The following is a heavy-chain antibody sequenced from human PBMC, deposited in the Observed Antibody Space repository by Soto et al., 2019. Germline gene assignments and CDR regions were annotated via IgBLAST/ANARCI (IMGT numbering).Heavy chain of an antibody. V-gene: IGHV1-3*01. CDR1: GYTFSNYA. Sequence: QVQLVQSGAEVKKPGASVKLSCKASGYTFSNYAVQWVRQAPGQSLEWVGWIHAGNGDTKYSQKLHDRVTITRDTAASTAYMELSTLRSEDTAIYYCARVPRYTSDIVQVPAVMYEDWFVPWGQGTLVTVSS. D-gene: IGHD2-2*01. CDR3: ARVPRYTSDIVQVPAVMYEDWFVP. J-gene: IGHJ5*02. CDR2: IHAGNGDT.